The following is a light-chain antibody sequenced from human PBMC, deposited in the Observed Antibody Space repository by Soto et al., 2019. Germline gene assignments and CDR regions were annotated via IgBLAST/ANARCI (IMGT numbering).Light chain of an antibody. Sequence: DIQLTQYPSFLSASVGDRVTITCRASQGIRSYLAWYRQKPGKAPELLIYGASTLQTASASRFSGSGSGTEFNLTISSLQREYFATYFWQQLNDFPPLFPVGPGTKVDIK. CDR2: GAS. J-gene: IGKJ3*01. V-gene: IGKV1-9*01. CDR3: QQLNDFPPLFP. CDR1: QGIRSY.